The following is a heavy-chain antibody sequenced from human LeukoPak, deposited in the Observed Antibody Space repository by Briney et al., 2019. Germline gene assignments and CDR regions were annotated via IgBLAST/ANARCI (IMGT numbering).Heavy chain of an antibody. Sequence: SGGSLRLSCAASGFTVRNNYMSWVRQAPGKGLEWVSSISSGSTYMYYADSVRGRFTISRDNAQNSMYLQMNSLRAEDTAVYYCGRVGGRSKAAKGDAFDIWGQGTMVTVSS. V-gene: IGHV3-21*01. CDR2: ISSGSTYM. D-gene: IGHD6-6*01. J-gene: IGHJ3*02. CDR1: GFTVRNNY. CDR3: GRVGGRSKAAKGDAFDI.